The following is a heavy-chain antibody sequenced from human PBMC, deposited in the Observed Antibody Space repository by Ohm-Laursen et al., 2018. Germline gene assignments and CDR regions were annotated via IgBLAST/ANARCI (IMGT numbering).Heavy chain of an antibody. V-gene: IGHV3-53*01. CDR3: ARKGVLGATADY. Sequence: SLRLSCAAPGFSVSTNYMNWARQAPGKGLEWVSEIDRGGNGYYAESVKGRFTISRDNSKNTLYLQMNSLRAEDTAVYYCARKGVLGATADYWGQGTLVTVSS. CDR2: IDRGGNG. J-gene: IGHJ4*02. D-gene: IGHD1-26*01. CDR1: GFSVSTNY.